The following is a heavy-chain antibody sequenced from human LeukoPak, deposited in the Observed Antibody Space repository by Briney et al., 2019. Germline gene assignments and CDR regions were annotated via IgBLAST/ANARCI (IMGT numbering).Heavy chain of an antibody. CDR2: INSDGSTT. J-gene: IGHJ4*02. CDR3: ARGYSWYRVDY. D-gene: IGHD6-13*01. CDR1: GFIFSNYW. Sequence: SGGSLRLSCAASGFIFSNYWMHWVRQAPGKGLVWVSRINSDGSTTTYADSVKGRFTISRDNAKNRLYLQMNSLRAEDTAVYYCARGYSWYRVDYWCQGTLVTVSS. V-gene: IGHV3-74*01.